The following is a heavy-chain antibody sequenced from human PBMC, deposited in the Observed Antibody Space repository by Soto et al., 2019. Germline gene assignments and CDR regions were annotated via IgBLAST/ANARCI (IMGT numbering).Heavy chain of an antibody. CDR3: ARQPERIAQIGWFDP. CDR1: GFTFSSYS. J-gene: IGHJ5*02. D-gene: IGHD6-13*01. Sequence: EVQLVESGGGLVQPGGSLRLSCAASGFTFSSYSMNWVRQAPGKGLEWVSYISSSSSTIYYADSVKGRFTISRDNAKNSLYPQMNSLRAEDTAVYYCARQPERIAQIGWFDPWGQGTLVTVSS. V-gene: IGHV3-48*01. CDR2: ISSSSSTI.